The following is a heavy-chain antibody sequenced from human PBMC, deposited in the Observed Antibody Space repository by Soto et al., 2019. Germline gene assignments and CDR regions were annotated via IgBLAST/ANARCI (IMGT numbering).Heavy chain of an antibody. Sequence: PGGSLRLSCAASGFTFNNYWIHWVRQAPVNGLVFVSRIKYYSTSTNYADSVKGRLSISRYKAKNTLYLQMISLRGYDTAVYYCARVDLASYYFDYWGQGTLVTVSS. CDR1: GFTFNNYW. V-gene: IGHV3-74*01. CDR2: IKYYSTST. D-gene: IGHD2-2*03. J-gene: IGHJ4*02. CDR3: ARVDLASYYFDY.